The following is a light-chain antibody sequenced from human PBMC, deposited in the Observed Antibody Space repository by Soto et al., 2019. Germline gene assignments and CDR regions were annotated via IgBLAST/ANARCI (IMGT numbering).Light chain of an antibody. CDR3: GADHGSGSNFVSGV. J-gene: IGLJ2*01. V-gene: IGLV9-49*01. CDR2: VGTGGIVG. Sequence: QSVLTQPPSASASLGASVTLTCTLNSGYSNFKVDWYRQRPEKGPRFVMRVGTGGIVGSKGDATPGRFSVLVSGLNRNLTSKNIQEEDESDYHCGADHGSGSNFVSGVFGGGTKLTVL. CDR1: SGYSNFK.